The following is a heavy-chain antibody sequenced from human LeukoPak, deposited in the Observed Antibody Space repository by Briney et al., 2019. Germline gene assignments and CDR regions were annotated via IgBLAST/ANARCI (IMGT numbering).Heavy chain of an antibody. V-gene: IGHV3-30*02. CDR1: GFTFSDYY. J-gene: IGHJ4*02. CDR3: RDPFDY. Sequence: GGSLRLSCAASGFTFSDYYMSWIRQAPGKGLEWVAFIQYDGSDKFYGDSMKGRFTISRDNSKNTLYLQMNSLRPEDTAVYYCRDPFDYWGQGTLVTVSS. CDR2: IQYDGSDK.